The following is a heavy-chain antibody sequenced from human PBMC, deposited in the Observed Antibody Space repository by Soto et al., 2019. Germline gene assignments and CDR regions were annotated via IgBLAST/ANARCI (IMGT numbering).Heavy chain of an antibody. V-gene: IGHV3-30*18. Sequence: GGSLRLSCAASGFTFSSYGMHWVRQAPGKGLEWVAVISYDGSNKYYADSVKGRFTISRDNSKNTLYLQMNSLRAEDTAVYYCAKESLHLYGDYRDYWGQGTLVTVSS. J-gene: IGHJ4*02. D-gene: IGHD4-17*01. CDR3: AKESLHLYGDYRDY. CDR2: ISYDGSNK. CDR1: GFTFSSYG.